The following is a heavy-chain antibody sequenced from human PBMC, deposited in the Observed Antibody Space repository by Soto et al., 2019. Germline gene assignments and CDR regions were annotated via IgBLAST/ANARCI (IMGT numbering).Heavy chain of an antibody. CDR3: ANDGATTPVYYYYGMDV. D-gene: IGHD1-1*01. Sequence: VQLVESGGGVVQPGRSLRLSCAASGFTFSRYGMHWVRQAPGKGLEWVAVISYDGNNEYYADSVKGRFTISRDNSKNTLYLQMNSLRAEDTAVYYCANDGATTPVYYYYGMDVWGQGTTVTVSS. V-gene: IGHV3-30*18. CDR2: ISYDGNNE. CDR1: GFTFSRYG. J-gene: IGHJ6*02.